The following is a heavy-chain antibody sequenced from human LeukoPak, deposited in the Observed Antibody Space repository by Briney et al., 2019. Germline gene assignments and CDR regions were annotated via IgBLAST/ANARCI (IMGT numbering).Heavy chain of an antibody. D-gene: IGHD2-2*01. CDR2: IKQDGSEK. CDR3: ARIRYQLLRDNWFDP. Sequence: SGGSLRLSCAASGFTFSSYWMSWVRQAPGKGLEWVANIKQDGSEKYYVDSVKGRFTISRDNAKNSLYLQMNSLRAEDTAVYYCARIRYQLLRDNWFDPGGQGTLVTVSS. J-gene: IGHJ5*02. CDR1: GFTFSSYW. V-gene: IGHV3-7*03.